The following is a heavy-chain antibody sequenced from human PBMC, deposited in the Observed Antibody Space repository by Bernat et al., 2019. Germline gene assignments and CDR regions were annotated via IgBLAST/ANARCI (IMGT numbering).Heavy chain of an antibody. CDR2: ARKKARSYAT. V-gene: IGHV3-72*01. J-gene: IGHJ4*02. D-gene: IGHD3-10*01. CDR3: ARGTFPSDY. Sequence: VQLVESGGGLVQPGGSLRLSCAASGFTFSDQYMDWVRQAPGKGLEWVGRARKKARSYATEYAASVKGRLTISRDDSKNTLYLQMNSLTTEDTAVYYCARGTFPSDYWGQGTLVTVSS. CDR1: GFTFSDQY.